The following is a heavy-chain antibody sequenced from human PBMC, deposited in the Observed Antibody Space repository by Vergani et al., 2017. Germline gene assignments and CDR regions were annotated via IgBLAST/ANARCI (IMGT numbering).Heavy chain of an antibody. CDR2: INPSGGNT. CDR3: ARGRLSGYDSDY. CDR1: GYPFTSYY. Sequence: QVQLVQSGAEVKKPGASVKVSCKASGYPFTSYYMHWVRQAPGQGLEWMGIINPSGGNTNYAQKLQGRVTMTTDTSTSTAYMGLRSLRSDDTAVYYCARGRLSGYDSDYWGQGTLVTVSS. V-gene: IGHV1-46*01. D-gene: IGHD5-12*01. J-gene: IGHJ4*02.